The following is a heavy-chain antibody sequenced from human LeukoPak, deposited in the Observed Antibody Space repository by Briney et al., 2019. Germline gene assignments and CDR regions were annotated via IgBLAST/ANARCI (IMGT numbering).Heavy chain of an antibody. V-gene: IGHV4-59*01. J-gene: IGHJ4*02. Sequence: SETLSLTCTVSDGSITNYYWTWSRQPPGKGLEWIWYIYFTGTANYNPSLKSRVTMSVDTSKNQFSLKLNSVTAADTAVYYCARGQGYGLLNALDYWGQGTLVTVSS. D-gene: IGHD5-18*01. CDR3: ARGQGYGLLNALDY. CDR2: IYFTGTA. CDR1: DGSITNYY.